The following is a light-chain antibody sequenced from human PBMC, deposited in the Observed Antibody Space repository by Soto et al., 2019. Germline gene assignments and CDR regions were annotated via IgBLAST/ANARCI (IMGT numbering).Light chain of an antibody. CDR1: QSVSSN. Sequence: EIVMTQSPATLSVSPGERATLSCRASQSVSSNLAWYQQKSGQAPRLLIYGASTRATGIPARFSGSGSGTEFTLTISSLQSEDFAVYYCQQYNEWPPVFGPGTKVDIK. CDR3: QQYNEWPPV. J-gene: IGKJ3*01. CDR2: GAS. V-gene: IGKV3-15*01.